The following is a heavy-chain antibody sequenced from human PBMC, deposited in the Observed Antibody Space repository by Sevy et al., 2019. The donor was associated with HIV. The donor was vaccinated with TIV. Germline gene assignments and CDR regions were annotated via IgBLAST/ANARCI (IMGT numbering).Heavy chain of an antibody. D-gene: IGHD6-6*01. V-gene: IGHV1-18*03. J-gene: IGHJ6*02. CDR2: NSVYKGNI. CDR3: ARTQGAARPWGLDV. Sequence: ASVKVSCKASGYSFTNYGISWVRQAPGQGREWMGWNSVYKGNIEYTQNFQGRVTMTSDPSASTADMEMMSLRSDDIAVYYCARTQGAARPWGLDVWGQGTTVTVSS. CDR1: GYSFTNYG.